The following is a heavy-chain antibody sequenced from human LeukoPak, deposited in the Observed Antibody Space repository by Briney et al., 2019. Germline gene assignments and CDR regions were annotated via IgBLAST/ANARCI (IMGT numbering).Heavy chain of an antibody. V-gene: IGHV3-23*01. J-gene: IGHJ4*02. CDR1: GFTFSSYA. D-gene: IGHD2-2*01. CDR3: AKTPFRCNSTSCSTAY. Sequence: GGSLRPSCAASGFTFSSYAMSWVRQAPGKGLEWVSAISGSGGSTYYADSVKGRFTISRDNSKNTLYLQMNSLRAEDTAVYYCAKTPFRCNSTSCSTAYWGQGTLVTVSS. CDR2: ISGSGGST.